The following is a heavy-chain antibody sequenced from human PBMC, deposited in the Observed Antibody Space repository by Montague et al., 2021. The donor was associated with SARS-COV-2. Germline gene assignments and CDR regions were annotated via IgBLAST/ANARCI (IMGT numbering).Heavy chain of an antibody. J-gene: IGHJ4*02. CDR2: IDWDDDK. CDR1: GFSLSTSGMC. CDR3: ARIRDYDILTGSHSGFDY. V-gene: IGHV2-70*01. Sequence: PALVKPTQTLTLTCTFSGFSLSTSGMCVSWIRQPPGKALEWLALIDWDDDKYYSTSLKTRLTISKDTSKNQVALTTTNMDPVDTATYYCARIRDYDILTGSHSGFDYWGQGTLVTVSS. D-gene: IGHD3-9*01.